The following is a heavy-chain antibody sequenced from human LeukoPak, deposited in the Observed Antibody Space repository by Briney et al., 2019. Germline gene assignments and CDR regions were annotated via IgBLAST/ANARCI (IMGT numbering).Heavy chain of an antibody. CDR1: GFTFSSYA. V-gene: IGHV3-23*01. J-gene: IGHJ4*02. Sequence: PGGSLRLSCAASGFTFSSYAMSWVRQAPGKGLEWVSGISGSGDNTYYADSVKGRFTISRDNSKNTLYVQVNSLGTEDTAAYYCAKGSYYDSNGSSYFDYWGQGTLVTVSS. CDR3: AKGSYYDSNGSSYFDY. D-gene: IGHD3-22*01. CDR2: ISGSGDNT.